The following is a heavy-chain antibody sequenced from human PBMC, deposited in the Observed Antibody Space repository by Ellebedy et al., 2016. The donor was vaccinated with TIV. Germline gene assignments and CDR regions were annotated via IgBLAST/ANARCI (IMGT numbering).Heavy chain of an antibody. V-gene: IGHV1-24*01. CDR2: FDPEDGET. CDR1: GYTLTELS. CDR3: ATKPPYYYGSGSYYY. J-gene: IGHJ4*02. Sequence: AASVKVSCKVSGYTLTELSMHWVRQAPGKGLEWMGGFDPEDGETIYAQKFQGRVTMTEDTSTDTAYMELSSLRSEDTAVYYCATKPPYYYGSGSYYYWGQGTLVTVSS. D-gene: IGHD3-10*01.